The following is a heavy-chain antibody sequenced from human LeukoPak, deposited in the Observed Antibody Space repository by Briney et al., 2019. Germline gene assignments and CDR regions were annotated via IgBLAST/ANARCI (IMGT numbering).Heavy chain of an antibody. Sequence: GGSLRLSCAASGVTFSSYAMHWVRQAPGKGLEWVAVIGYDGSNKYYADSVKGRFTISRDNSKNTLYLQMSSLRTEDTAVYYCVKATVTSSYFDYFDYWGQGTLVTVSS. CDR2: IGYDGSNK. CDR1: GVTFSSYA. D-gene: IGHD4-17*01. CDR3: VKATVTSSYFDYFDY. J-gene: IGHJ4*02. V-gene: IGHV3-30*14.